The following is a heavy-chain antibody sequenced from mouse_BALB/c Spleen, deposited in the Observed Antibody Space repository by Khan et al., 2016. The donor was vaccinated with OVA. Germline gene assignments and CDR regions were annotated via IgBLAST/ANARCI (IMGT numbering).Heavy chain of an antibody. D-gene: IGHD2-12*01. CDR1: GYTFSSSW. V-gene: IGHV1-80*01. Sequence: QVQLKQSGAELVRPGSSVKISCKASGYTFSSSWMNWVKHRPGQGLEWIGQIYPGNDDTDYNGKFKDKASLTADKSSRTAYMQLTSLTSEDSAVYFCARYFDSRFAYWGQGTLVTVSA. CDR2: IYPGNDDT. CDR3: ARYFDSRFAY. J-gene: IGHJ3*01.